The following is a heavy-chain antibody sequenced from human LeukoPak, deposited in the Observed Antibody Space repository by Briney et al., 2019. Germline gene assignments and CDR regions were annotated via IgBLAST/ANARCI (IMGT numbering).Heavy chain of an antibody. CDR1: GDSISGNY. CDR2: ISNRGNT. Sequence: SETLSLTCTVYGDSISGNYWSWIRQPPGKGLQWIGYISNRGNTHYNPSLKSRVTISVDTSKNQFSLKLSSVTAADTAVYYCARHLPGSCSGTSCHSYFDYWGQGTLVSVSS. CDR3: ARHLPGSCSGTSCHSYFDY. J-gene: IGHJ4*02. D-gene: IGHD2-2*01. V-gene: IGHV4-59*08.